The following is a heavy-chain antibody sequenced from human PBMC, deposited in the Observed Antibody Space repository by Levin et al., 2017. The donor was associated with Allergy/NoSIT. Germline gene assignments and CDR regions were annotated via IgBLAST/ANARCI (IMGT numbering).Heavy chain of an antibody. Sequence: SETLSLTCAVSGGAFTDYYWNWIRQPLGKGLEWIGQINHSGYTNYNPSLGRRITLSVETSKSQFSLNLTSVTAADTAVYFCAREVYIPSYGEFDIWGQGTLVTVSS. CDR2: INHSGYT. D-gene: IGHD4-17*01. J-gene: IGHJ3*02. CDR1: GGAFTDYY. V-gene: IGHV4-34*10. CDR3: AREVYIPSYGEFDI.